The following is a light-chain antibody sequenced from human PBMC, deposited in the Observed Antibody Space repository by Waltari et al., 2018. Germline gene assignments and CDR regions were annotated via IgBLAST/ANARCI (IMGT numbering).Light chain of an antibody. V-gene: IGLV1-51*02. CDR1: ATNIGINH. CDR3: GTWDLSLNSGV. J-gene: IGLJ3*02. CDR2: ETN. Sequence: QSALTQPPSVSAAPGQRLTISCSGPATNIGINHVSCYHQFPGTAPKLLIHETNKRPSGIPDRFSGSMSGASATLDITGLQTGDEADYYCGTWDLSLNSGVFGGGTKLTVL.